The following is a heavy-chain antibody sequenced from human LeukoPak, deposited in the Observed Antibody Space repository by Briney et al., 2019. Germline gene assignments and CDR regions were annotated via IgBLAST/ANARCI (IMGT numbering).Heavy chain of an antibody. CDR2: IYYSGST. V-gene: IGHV4-59*01. CDR3: ARSPSWGYYDSSAYYFDY. D-gene: IGHD3-22*01. J-gene: IGHJ4*02. Sequence: RPSETLSLTCTVSGGSISSYYWSWIRQPPGKGLEWIGYIYYSGSTNYNPSLKGRVTISVDTSKNQFSLKLSSVTAADTAVYYCARSPSWGYYDSSAYYFDYWGQGTLVTVSS. CDR1: GGSISSYY.